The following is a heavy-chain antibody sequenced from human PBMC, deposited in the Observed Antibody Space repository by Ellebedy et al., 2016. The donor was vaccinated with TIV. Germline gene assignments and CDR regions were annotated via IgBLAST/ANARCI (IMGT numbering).Heavy chain of an antibody. CDR3: ARGHIVVVPAALKTYYYYYYGMDV. CDR2: ISSSSSTI. D-gene: IGHD2-2*01. CDR1: GFTLRSYS. V-gene: IGHV3-48*01. Sequence: PGGSLRLSCAASGFTLRSYSMNWVRQAPGKGLEWVSYISSSSSTIYYADSVKGRFTISRDNAKNSLYLQMNSLRAEDTAVCYCARGHIVVVPAALKTYYYYYYGMDVWGQGTTVTVSS. J-gene: IGHJ6*02.